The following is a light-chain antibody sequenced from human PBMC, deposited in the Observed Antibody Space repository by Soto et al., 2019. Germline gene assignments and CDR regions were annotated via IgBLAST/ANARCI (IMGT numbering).Light chain of an antibody. J-gene: IGLJ3*02. CDR1: SSNLGAAYD. CDR3: ASWDATLSGWV. CDR2: GNI. Sequence: QSVLTQPPSVSGAPGQRVTISCTGSSSNLGAAYDVHWYQYRPGTAPKLLIYGNINRPSGVPDRISGSKFGTSASLTISGLQAEDEADYFCASWDATLSGWVFGGGTKVTVL. V-gene: IGLV1-40*01.